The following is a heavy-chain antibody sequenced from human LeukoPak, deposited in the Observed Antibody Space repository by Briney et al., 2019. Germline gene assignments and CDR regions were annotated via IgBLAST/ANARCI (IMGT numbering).Heavy chain of an antibody. CDR1: GFTFDDYA. CDR3: AKGESYYDILTGPDY. D-gene: IGHD3-9*01. V-gene: IGHV3-9*01. J-gene: IGHJ4*02. Sequence: PGRSLRLSCAASGFTFDDYAMHWVRQAPGKGLEWVSGISWNSGSIGYADSVKGRFTISRDNAKNSLYLQMNSLRAEDTALYHCAKGESYYDILTGPDYWGQGTLVTVSS. CDR2: ISWNSGSI.